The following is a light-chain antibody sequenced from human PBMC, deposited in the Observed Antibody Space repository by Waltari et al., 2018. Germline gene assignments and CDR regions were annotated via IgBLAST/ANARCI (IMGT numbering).Light chain of an antibody. V-gene: IGLV4-69*01. CDR3: QTGGHGTWV. CDR1: SGHSSNI. Sequence: QLVLTQSPSASASRGASVKITCPLSSGHSSNIIAWLPQQPEKGPRYLMKVNSDGSHSKGDEIPDRFSGSSSGAERYLTISSVQSEDEADYYCQTGGHGTWVFGGGTTLTVL. CDR2: VNSDGSH. J-gene: IGLJ3*02.